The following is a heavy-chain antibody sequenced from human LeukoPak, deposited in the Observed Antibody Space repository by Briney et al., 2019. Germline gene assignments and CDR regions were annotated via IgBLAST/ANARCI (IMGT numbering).Heavy chain of an antibody. CDR3: ARLSWIQLWTDIGY. CDR1: GGSISSSSYY. J-gene: IGHJ4*02. Sequence: SETLSLTCTVSGGSISSSSYYWGWIRQPPGKGLEWIGSIYYSGSTYYNPSLKSRVTISVDTSKNQFSLKLSSVTAADTAVYYCARLSWIQLWTDIGYWGQGTLVTVSS. CDR2: IYYSGST. D-gene: IGHD5-18*01. V-gene: IGHV4-39*01.